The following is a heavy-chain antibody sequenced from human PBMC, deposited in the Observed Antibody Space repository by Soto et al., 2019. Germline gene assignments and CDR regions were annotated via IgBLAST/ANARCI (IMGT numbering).Heavy chain of an antibody. CDR3: AKGRSRYSDYDLDY. J-gene: IGHJ4*02. CDR2: IWYDGRNT. V-gene: IGHV3-33*06. D-gene: IGHD5-12*01. CDR1: GFTFNSYG. Sequence: QVQLVESGGGVVQPGRSLRLSCAASGFTFNSYGMHWVRQAPGKGLEWVALIWYDGRNTYYADSVKGRFTVSRDNSKNTLSLQMTSLRAEDTAVYHCAKGRSRYSDYDLDYWGQGTLVTVSS.